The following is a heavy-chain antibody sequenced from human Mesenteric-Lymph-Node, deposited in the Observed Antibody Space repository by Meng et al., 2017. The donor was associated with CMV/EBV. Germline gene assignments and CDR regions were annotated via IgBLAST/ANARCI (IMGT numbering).Heavy chain of an antibody. D-gene: IGHD3-10*01. J-gene: IGHJ5*02. CDR2: ISEDGSKR. CDR1: GFTFSNFG. CDR3: AGEGTYFDSESYGWFDP. Sequence: GESLKISCAGSGFTFSNFGMHWVRQGPGKGLEWVAVISEDGSKRYYADSVKGRFTISRDNGKNTVYLQMNSLRAEDTAVYYCAGEGTYFDSESYGWFDPWGQGTLVTVSS. V-gene: IGHV3-30*03.